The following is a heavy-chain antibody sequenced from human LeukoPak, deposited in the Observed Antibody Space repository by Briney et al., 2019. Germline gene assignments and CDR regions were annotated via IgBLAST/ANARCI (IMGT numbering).Heavy chain of an antibody. CDR3: ARDGYYGSGSPMGV. D-gene: IGHD3-10*01. V-gene: IGHV3-74*01. CDR2: INSDGSNT. CDR1: GFTLSGYW. Sequence: PGGSLRLSCAASGFTLSGYWLHWVRQAPGKGLVWVARINSDGSNTSYADSVKGRFTISRDNAKNSLYLQMNSLRAGDTAVYYCARDGYYGSGSPMGVWGQGTAITVSS. J-gene: IGHJ6*02.